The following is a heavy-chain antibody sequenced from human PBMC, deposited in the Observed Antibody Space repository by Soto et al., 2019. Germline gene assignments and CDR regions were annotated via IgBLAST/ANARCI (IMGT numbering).Heavy chain of an antibody. J-gene: IGHJ6*02. CDR1: GYTFTSYG. D-gene: IGHD2-15*01. Sequence: EASLKVSCKASGYTFTSYGISWVRQAPGQGLEWMGWISAYNGNTNYAQKLQGRVTMTTNTSTSTAYMELMSLRSEDTAVYYCAGPRISLAGSYYYYYGMDVWG. CDR3: AGPRISLAGSYYYYYGMDV. CDR2: ISAYNGNT. V-gene: IGHV1-18*01.